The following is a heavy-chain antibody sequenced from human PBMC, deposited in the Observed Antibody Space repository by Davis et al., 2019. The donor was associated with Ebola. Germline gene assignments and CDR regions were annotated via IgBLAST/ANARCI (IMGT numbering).Heavy chain of an antibody. CDR1: GCSISRSSYY. V-gene: IGHV4-39*07. J-gene: IGHJ5*01. D-gene: IGHD6-19*01. CDR3: ARGARYSSGWFDY. Sequence: SETLSLTCTVSGCSISRSSYYWGWIRQPPGKGLAWIGAIIHSRRTNYNPSLKRRVTISVDTSNTQFSLKVSSLTAADTAVYYCARGARYSSGWFDYWGQGALVTVSS. CDR2: IIHSRRT.